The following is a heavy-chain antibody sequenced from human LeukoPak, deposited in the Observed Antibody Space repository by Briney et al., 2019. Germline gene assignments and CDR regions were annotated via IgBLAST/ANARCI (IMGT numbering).Heavy chain of an antibody. CDR1: GFTFSSYA. D-gene: IGHD6-13*01. CDR3: AREHTIAATGTHWFAP. J-gene: IGHJ5*02. V-gene: IGHV3-30-3*01. Sequence: GGSLRLSCAASGFTFSSYAMHWVRQAPGKGLEWVAVISYDGSNKYYADSVKGRFTISRDNSKNTLYLQMNSLRAEDTAVYYCAREHTIAATGTHWFAPWGQGTLVTVSS. CDR2: ISYDGSNK.